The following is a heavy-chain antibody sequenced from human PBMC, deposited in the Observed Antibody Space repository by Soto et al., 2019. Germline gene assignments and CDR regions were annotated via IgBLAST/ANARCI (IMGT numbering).Heavy chain of an antibody. CDR3: ASSDTYYDFWSGFGAFDI. D-gene: IGHD3-3*01. CDR1: GYTFTSYG. Sequence: ASVKVSCKASGYTFTSYGISWVRQAPGQGLEWMGWISAYNGNTNYAQKLQGRVTMTTDTSTSTAYMELRSLRSDDTAVYYCASSDTYYDFWSGFGAFDIWGQGTMVTVSS. CDR2: ISAYNGNT. J-gene: IGHJ3*02. V-gene: IGHV1-18*01.